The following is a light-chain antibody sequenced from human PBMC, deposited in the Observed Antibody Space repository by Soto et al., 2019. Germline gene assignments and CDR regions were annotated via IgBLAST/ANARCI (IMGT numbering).Light chain of an antibody. CDR2: EVS. Sequence: QSVLTQPASVSGSPGQSITISCTGTSSDVGSYNLVSWYQQHPGKAPKLMIYEVSKRPSGVSNRFSGSKSGNTASLTISGFQAEDEADYYCCSYAGNWVFGGGTKLTVL. CDR1: SSDVGSYNL. V-gene: IGLV2-23*02. J-gene: IGLJ3*02. CDR3: CSYAGNWV.